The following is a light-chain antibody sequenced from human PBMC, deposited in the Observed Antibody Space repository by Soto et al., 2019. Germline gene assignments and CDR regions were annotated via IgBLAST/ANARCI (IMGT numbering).Light chain of an antibody. CDR2: DVS. Sequence: DIQMTQSPPSLSVSVGDRVTITCQASQDISNYLHWFQHKTGRAPQLLIFDVSNLQTGVPSRFSGGGSGTDFALTIISLEPEDIATYYCQQYDSLPLTFGQGTRLEI. CDR1: QDISNY. CDR3: QQYDSLPLT. J-gene: IGKJ5*01. V-gene: IGKV1-33*01.